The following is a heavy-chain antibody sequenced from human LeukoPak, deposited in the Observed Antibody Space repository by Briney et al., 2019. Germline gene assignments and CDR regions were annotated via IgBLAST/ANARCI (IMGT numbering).Heavy chain of an antibody. D-gene: IGHD5-18*01. Sequence: GASVKVSCKASGYTFTSYDINWVRQATGQGLEWMGWMNPNSGSTGYAQKFQGRVTMTRNTSISTAYMELSSLRSEDTAVYYCARVSRGYSYGPGWTLLSRSKTKYYFDYWGQGTLVTVSS. J-gene: IGHJ4*02. V-gene: IGHV1-8*01. CDR1: GYTFTSYD. CDR3: ARVSRGYSYGPGWTLLSRSKTKYYFDY. CDR2: MNPNSGST.